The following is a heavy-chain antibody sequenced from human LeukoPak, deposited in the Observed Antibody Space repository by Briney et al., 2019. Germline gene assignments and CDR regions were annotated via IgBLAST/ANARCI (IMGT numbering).Heavy chain of an antibody. D-gene: IGHD5-18*01. Sequence: GGSLRLSCAASGFTFSGFWMSWVRQTPGKGLEWVANINQDGSQKYYVDSVKGRFTISRDNAKNSLYLQMNGLRAEDTAVYYCARTIQLWSEHYFDYWGQGTLVTVSS. J-gene: IGHJ4*02. CDR1: GFTFSGFW. CDR3: ARTIQLWSEHYFDY. CDR2: INQDGSQK. V-gene: IGHV3-7*01.